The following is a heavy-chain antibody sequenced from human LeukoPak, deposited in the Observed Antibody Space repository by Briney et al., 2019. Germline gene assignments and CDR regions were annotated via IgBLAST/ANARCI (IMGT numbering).Heavy chain of an antibody. CDR3: ASKMGWNYYWDAFDI. D-gene: IGHD1-7*01. V-gene: IGHV3-48*04. Sequence: GGSLRLSCAASGFTFSSYSMNWVRQAPGKGLEWVSYISSSSSTIYYADSVKGRFTISRDNAKNSLYLQMNSLRAEDTAVYYCASKMGWNYYWDAFDIWGQGTMVTVSS. CDR1: GFTFSSYS. J-gene: IGHJ3*02. CDR2: ISSSSSTI.